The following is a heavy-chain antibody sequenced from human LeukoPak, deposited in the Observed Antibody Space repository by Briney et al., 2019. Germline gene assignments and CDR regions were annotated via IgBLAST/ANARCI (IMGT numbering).Heavy chain of an antibody. Sequence: GGSPRLSCAASGFTFSSYWMSWVRQAPGKGLEWVSAISGSGGSTYYADSVKGRFTISRDNSKNTLYLQMNSLRAEDTAVYYCAKGGYSYGLYYFDYWGQGTLVTVSS. J-gene: IGHJ4*02. CDR2: ISGSGGST. V-gene: IGHV3-23*01. CDR1: GFTFSSYW. D-gene: IGHD5-18*01. CDR3: AKGGYSYGLYYFDY.